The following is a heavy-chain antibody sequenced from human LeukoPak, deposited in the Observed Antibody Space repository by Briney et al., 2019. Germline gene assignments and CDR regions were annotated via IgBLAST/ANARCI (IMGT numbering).Heavy chain of an antibody. J-gene: IGHJ4*02. CDR2: MNPNSGNT. V-gene: IGHV1-8*03. Sequence: ASVKVSCKASGDTFTNYAFNWVRQATGQGLEWMGWMNPNSGNTGYAQKFQGRVTITRNTSISTAYMELSSLRSEDTAVYYCARGKNTIFGVVTLPDYWGQGTLVTVSS. D-gene: IGHD3-3*01. CDR1: GDTFTNYA. CDR3: ARGKNTIFGVVTLPDY.